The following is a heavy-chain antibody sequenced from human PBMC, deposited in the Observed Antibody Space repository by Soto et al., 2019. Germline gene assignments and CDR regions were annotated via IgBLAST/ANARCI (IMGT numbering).Heavy chain of an antibody. CDR3: ATYSSSWYGELYYYYHGMDV. V-gene: IGHV1-18*01. Sequence: ASVKVYCKASGYTFTSYGISWVRQAPGQGLEWMGWISAYNGNTNYAQKLQGRVTMTTDTSTSTAYMELRSLRSDDTAVYYCATYSSSWYGELYYYYHGMDVWGQGTTVTVSS. CDR1: GYTFTSYG. J-gene: IGHJ6*02. D-gene: IGHD6-13*01. CDR2: ISAYNGNT.